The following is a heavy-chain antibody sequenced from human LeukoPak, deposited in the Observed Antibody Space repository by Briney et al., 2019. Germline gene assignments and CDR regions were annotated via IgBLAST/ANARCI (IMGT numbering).Heavy chain of an antibody. CDR1: GFTFDDYG. CDR3: ATSLYSGTKLDY. J-gene: IGHJ4*02. Sequence: GGSLRLSCAASGFTFDDYGMSWVRQAPGKGLVWVSRINSDASSTSYADSVKGRFTISRDRAKNTPYLQMNGLRADDTAVYYCATSLYSGTKLDYWGQGTLVTVSS. D-gene: IGHD1-26*01. CDR2: INSDASST. V-gene: IGHV3-74*01.